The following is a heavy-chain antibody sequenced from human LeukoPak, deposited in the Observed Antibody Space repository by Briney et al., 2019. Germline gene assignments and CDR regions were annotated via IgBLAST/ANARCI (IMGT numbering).Heavy chain of an antibody. CDR2: IIPIFGTA. CDR1: GGTFSSYA. Sequence: SVKVSCKASGGTFSSYAISWVRQAPGQGLEWMGGIIPIFGTANYAQKFQGRVTITADESTSTAYMELSSLRSEDTAVYYCARSSHYYDSSGYSISDYWGQGTLVTVSS. J-gene: IGHJ4*02. CDR3: ARSSHYYDSSGYSISDY. V-gene: IGHV1-69*13. D-gene: IGHD3-22*01.